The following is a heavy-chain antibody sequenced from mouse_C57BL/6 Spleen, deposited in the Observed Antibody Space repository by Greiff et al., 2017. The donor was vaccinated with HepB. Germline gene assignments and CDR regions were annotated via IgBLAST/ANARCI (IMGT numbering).Heavy chain of an antibody. CDR1: GFTFSDYR. J-gene: IGHJ1*03. CDR3: ARDYGSSYWYFDV. V-gene: IGHV5-17*01. Sequence: EVMLVESGGGLVKPGGSLKLSCAASGFTFSDYRMHWVRQAPEKGLEWVAYISSGSSTIYYADTVKGRFTISRDNAKNTLFLQMTSLRSEDTAMYYCARDYGSSYWYFDVWGTGTTVTVSS. D-gene: IGHD1-1*01. CDR2: ISSGSSTI.